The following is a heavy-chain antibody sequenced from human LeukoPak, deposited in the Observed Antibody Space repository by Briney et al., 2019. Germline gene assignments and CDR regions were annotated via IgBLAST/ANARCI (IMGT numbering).Heavy chain of an antibody. CDR1: GFTFSSYG. V-gene: IGHV3-23*01. Sequence: GGSLRLSCAASGFTFSSYGMSWVRQAPGKGLEWVSAISGSGGSTYYADSVKGRFTISRDNSKNTLYLQMNSLRAEDTAVYYCAKDPPGGYYYYYYMDVWGKGATVTISS. CDR2: ISGSGGST. D-gene: IGHD3-10*01. J-gene: IGHJ6*03. CDR3: AKDPPGGYYYYYYMDV.